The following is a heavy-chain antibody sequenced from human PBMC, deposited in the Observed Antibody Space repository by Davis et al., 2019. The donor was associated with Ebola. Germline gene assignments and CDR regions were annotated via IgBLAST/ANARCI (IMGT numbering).Heavy chain of an antibody. CDR2: TRNKANSYTT. J-gene: IGHJ6*02. D-gene: IGHD3-3*01. CDR1: GFTFSDHY. V-gene: IGHV3-72*01. CDR3: ARDGSITIFGVVIHDYYGMDV. Sequence: PGGSLRLSCAASGFTFSDHYMDWVRQAPGKGLEWVGRTRNKANSYTTEYAASVKGRFTISRDDSKNSLYLQMNSLKTEDTAVYYCARDGSITIFGVVIHDYYGMDVWGQGTTVTVSS.